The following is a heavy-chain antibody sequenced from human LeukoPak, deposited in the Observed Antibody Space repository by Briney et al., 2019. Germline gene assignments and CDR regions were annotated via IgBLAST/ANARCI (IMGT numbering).Heavy chain of an antibody. D-gene: IGHD3-22*01. CDR1: GGTFSSYA. CDR2: IIPIFGTA. Sequence: ASVKVSCKASGGTFSSYAISWVRQAPGQGLEWMGGIIPIFGTANYAQKFQGRVTITADESTSTAYMELSRLRSDDTAVYYCARDMFDYYDSSGYYLGAGFDYWGQGTLVTVSS. V-gene: IGHV1-69*13. CDR3: ARDMFDYYDSSGYYLGAGFDY. J-gene: IGHJ4*02.